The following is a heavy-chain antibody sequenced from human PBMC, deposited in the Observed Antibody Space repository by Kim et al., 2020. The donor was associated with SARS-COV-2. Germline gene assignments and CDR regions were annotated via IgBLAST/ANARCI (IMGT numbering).Heavy chain of an antibody. CDR2: ITPSGDNV. D-gene: IGHD6-19*01. V-gene: IGHV3-21*01. J-gene: IGHJ4*02. CDR1: GFAFSRYS. Sequence: GGSLRLSCAASGFAFSRYSMNWVRQAPGKGLEWISSITPSGDNVWYADSVKGRFTISRDNAKNSLFLQMNSLRVEDAAVYYCARDTYSSGGYVWDCWGQG. CDR3: ARDTYSSGGYVWDC.